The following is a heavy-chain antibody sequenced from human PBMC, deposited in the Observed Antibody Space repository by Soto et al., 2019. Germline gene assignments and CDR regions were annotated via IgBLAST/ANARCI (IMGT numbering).Heavy chain of an antibody. V-gene: IGHV4-4*07. J-gene: IGHJ3*02. D-gene: IGHD1-26*01. CDR1: GGPMTGHS. CDR3: ATATVPWAFDI. Sequence: SETLSLTCKVSGGPMTGHSWSWFRLSAGRGLEWIGRIYTSGTTNYNPSLKSRVSMSVDTSWTHFSLRLTSVTAADSALYFCATATVPWAFDIWGPGTMVTVSS. CDR2: IYTSGTT.